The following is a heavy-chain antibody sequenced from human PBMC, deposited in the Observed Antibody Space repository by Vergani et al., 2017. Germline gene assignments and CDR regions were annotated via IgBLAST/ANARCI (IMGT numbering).Heavy chain of an antibody. J-gene: IGHJ5*02. V-gene: IGHV4-61*02. CDR3: GRVADFYGLGSRLLDL. Sequence: QAQLQESGPRLVKPSQTLSLTCSFSGGSLDIHSQTWGWIRQPAGEGLEWIGLIDVKGNSNFSPSLESRVTMSADASRGRFSLNLRSVTTSDTAVYYCGRVADFYGLGSRLLDLWGQGILVTVSS. CDR2: IDVKGNS. CDR1: GGSLDIHSQT. D-gene: IGHD3-10*01.